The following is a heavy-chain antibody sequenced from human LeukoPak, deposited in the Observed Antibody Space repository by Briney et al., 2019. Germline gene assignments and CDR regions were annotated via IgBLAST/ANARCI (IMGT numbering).Heavy chain of an antibody. D-gene: IGHD1-26*01. Sequence: SETLSLTCTVSGGSISSYYWSWIRQPPGKGLEWIGYIYYSGSTNYNPSLKSRVTISVDTSKNQFSLKLSSVTAADTAVYYCAREVRRGGSYTSFDYWGQGTLVTVSS. V-gene: IGHV4-59*12. CDR1: GGSISSYY. CDR2: IYYSGST. J-gene: IGHJ4*02. CDR3: AREVRRGGSYTSFDY.